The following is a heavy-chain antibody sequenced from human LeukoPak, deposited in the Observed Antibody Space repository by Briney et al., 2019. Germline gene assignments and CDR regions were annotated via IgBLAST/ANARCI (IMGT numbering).Heavy chain of an antibody. V-gene: IGHV1-2*02. CDR3: AREEVDYGATFAH. CDR1: GYXFTGYY. Sequence: ASVKVSCKASGYXFTGYYIHWVRQAPGQGLEWMGWINPKSGGTDFAQKFQGRVTMTRDTSISTAYMELSRLRSDDTAVYYCAREEVDYGATFAHWGQGTLVTVSS. D-gene: IGHD4-17*01. CDR2: INPKSGGT. J-gene: IGHJ4*02.